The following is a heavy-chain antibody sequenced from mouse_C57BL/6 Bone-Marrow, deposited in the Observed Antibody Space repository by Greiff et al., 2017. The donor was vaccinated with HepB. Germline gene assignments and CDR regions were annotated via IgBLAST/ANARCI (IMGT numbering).Heavy chain of an antibody. Sequence: QVQLQQPGAELVKPGASVKVSCKASGYTFTSYWMHWVKQRPGQGLEWIGRIYPSDSDTNYNQKFKGKATLTVDKSSSTAYMQLSSLTSEDSAVYYCAIYGPYGRKGYYFDYWGQGTTLTVSS. D-gene: IGHD1-1*01. CDR1: GYTFTSYW. V-gene: IGHV1-74*01. J-gene: IGHJ2*01. CDR3: AIYGPYGRKGYYFDY. CDR2: IYPSDSDT.